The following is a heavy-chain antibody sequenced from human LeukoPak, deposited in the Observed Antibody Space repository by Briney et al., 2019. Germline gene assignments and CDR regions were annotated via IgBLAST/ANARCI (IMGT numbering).Heavy chain of an antibody. CDR3: ATEVAPSDHYYYYGMDV. D-gene: IGHD5-12*01. CDR1: GGSISSNY. V-gene: IGHV4-59*01. Sequence: SETLSLTCTVSGGSISSNYWSWVREPPGKGQEWIGCIHYSGRTNYNPSLKSRVTISVDTSKNQFSLKLSSVTAADTAVYYCATEVAPSDHYYYYGMDVWGQGTTVTVSS. CDR2: IHYSGRT. J-gene: IGHJ6*02.